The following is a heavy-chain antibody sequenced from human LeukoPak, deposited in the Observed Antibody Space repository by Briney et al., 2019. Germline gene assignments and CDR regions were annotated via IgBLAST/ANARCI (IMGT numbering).Heavy chain of an antibody. V-gene: IGHV4-39*01. CDR2: IYTSGST. Sequence: SETLSLTCTVSGGSISSSSYYWGWIRQPPGKGLEWIGRIYTSGSTNYNPSLKSRVTMSVDTSKNQFSLKLSSVTAADTAVYYCARHGVVLRYFDWPDDAFDIWGQGTMVTVSS. CDR1: GGSISSSSYY. J-gene: IGHJ3*02. CDR3: ARHGVVLRYFDWPDDAFDI. D-gene: IGHD3-9*01.